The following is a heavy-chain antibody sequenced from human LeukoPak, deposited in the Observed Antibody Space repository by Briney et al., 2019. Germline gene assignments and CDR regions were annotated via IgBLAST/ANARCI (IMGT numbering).Heavy chain of an antibody. CDR1: GGTFSSYA. D-gene: IGHD3-22*01. CDR2: IIPIFGIA. J-gene: IGHJ4*02. V-gene: IGHV1-69*10. Sequence: ASVKVSCKASGGTFSSYAISWVRQAPGQGLEWMGGIIPIFGIANYAQKFQGRVTITADKSTSTAYMELSSLRSEDTAVYYCARGGDYYDSSGPYFDYWGQGTLVTVSS. CDR3: ARGGDYYDSSGPYFDY.